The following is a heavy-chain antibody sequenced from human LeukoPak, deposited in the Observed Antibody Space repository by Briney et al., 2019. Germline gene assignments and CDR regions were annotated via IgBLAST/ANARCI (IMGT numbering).Heavy chain of an antibody. CDR3: AKGTTLIVGDYFDY. CDR2: ICGSSDCT. Sequence: PGGSLRLSCAASGFTFSSYAMSWVRQAPGKGLEWVSGICGSSDCTYYADSVKGRFTISRDNSKNTLHLQTNSLRAEDTAIYYCAKGTTLIVGDYFDYWGQGAQVTVSS. V-gene: IGHV3-23*01. D-gene: IGHD3-22*01. J-gene: IGHJ4*02. CDR1: GFTFSSYA.